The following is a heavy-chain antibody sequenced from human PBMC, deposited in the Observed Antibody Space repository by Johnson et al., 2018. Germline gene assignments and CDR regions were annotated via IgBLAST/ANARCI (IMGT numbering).Heavy chain of an antibody. CDR1: GFTFSSYG. D-gene: IGHD3-22*01. CDR2: ISYDGSRK. V-gene: IGHV3-30*18. CDR3: AKGGGYDSSGYIGAVDI. Sequence: QVQLVESGGGVVQPGRSLRLSCAASGFTFSSYGMHWVRQAPGKGLEWVAIISYDGSRKYYEASVKGRFTISRDNSKNTLYLQMNSLGAEDTAVYYGAKGGGYDSSGYIGAVDIWGQGTMVTVSS. J-gene: IGHJ3*02.